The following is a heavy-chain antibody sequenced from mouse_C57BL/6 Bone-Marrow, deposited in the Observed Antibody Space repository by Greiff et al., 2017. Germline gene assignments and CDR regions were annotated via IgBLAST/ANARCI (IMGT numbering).Heavy chain of an antibody. V-gene: IGHV1-64*01. J-gene: IGHJ4*01. CDR2: IHPNSGST. CDR3: ARSDSSGYDYAMDY. CDR1: GYTFTSYW. D-gene: IGHD3-2*02. Sequence: QVQLQQPGAELVKPGASVTLSCKASGYTFTSYWMHWVKQRPGQGLEWIGMIHPNSGSTNYNEKFKSKATLTVDKSSSTAYMQLSSLTSEDSAVYYCARSDSSGYDYAMDYWGQGTSVTVSS.